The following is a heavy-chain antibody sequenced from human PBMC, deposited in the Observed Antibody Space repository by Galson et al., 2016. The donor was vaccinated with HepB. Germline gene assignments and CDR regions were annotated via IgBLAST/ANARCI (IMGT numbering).Heavy chain of an antibody. CDR2: IYFTGNT. J-gene: IGHJ6*02. V-gene: IGHV4-59*01. D-gene: IGHD3-3*01. Sequence: SETLSLTCAVSGGFINSYYWSWIRQPPGKGLAWIGYIYFTGNTNYNPSLKSRVTISVDTSKNQFSLKLSSVTAADTAVYYCARDLRFSAGSYYVGMDVWGLGTTVIVSS. CDR1: GGFINSYY. CDR3: ARDLRFSAGSYYVGMDV.